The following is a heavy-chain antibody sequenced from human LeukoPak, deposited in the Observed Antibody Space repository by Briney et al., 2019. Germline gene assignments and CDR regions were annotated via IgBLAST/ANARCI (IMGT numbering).Heavy chain of an antibody. CDR1: GYSFTSYW. Sequence: GESLKISCKGSGYSFTSYWIGWVRQMPGKGLEWMGIIYPGDSDTRYSPSFQGQVTISADKSISTAYLQWSSLKASDTAMYFCARREFWSGVYYFDYRGQGTLVTVSS. D-gene: IGHD3-3*01. CDR2: IYPGDSDT. CDR3: ARREFWSGVYYFDY. J-gene: IGHJ4*02. V-gene: IGHV5-51*01.